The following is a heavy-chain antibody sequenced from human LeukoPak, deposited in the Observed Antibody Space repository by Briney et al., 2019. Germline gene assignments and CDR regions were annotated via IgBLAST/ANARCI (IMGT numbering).Heavy chain of an antibody. CDR2: IYYSGST. D-gene: IGHD5-12*01. CDR3: ATPARYSRYDLGLAFDI. Sequence: SETLSLTCTVSGGSISSYYWSWIRQPPGKGLEWIGYIYYSGSTNYNPSLKSRVTISVDTSKNQFSLKLSSVTAADTAVYYCATPARYSRYDLGLAFDIWGQGTMVTVSS. V-gene: IGHV4-59*08. CDR1: GGSISSYY. J-gene: IGHJ3*02.